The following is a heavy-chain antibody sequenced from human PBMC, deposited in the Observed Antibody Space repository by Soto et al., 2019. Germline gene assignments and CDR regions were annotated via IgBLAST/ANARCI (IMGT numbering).Heavy chain of an antibody. J-gene: IGHJ6*02. CDR1: GYTFTSYG. V-gene: IGHV1-18*01. CDR3: ARGWFGELLPPPYYYGMDV. D-gene: IGHD3-10*01. Sequence: QVQLVQSGAEVKKPGASVKVSCKASGYTFTSYGISWVRQAPGQGLEWMGWINAYNGNTNYAQKLQGRVTMTTDTSTSTAYMELRSLRSDDTAVYYCARGWFGELLPPPYYYGMDVWGQGTTVTVSS. CDR2: INAYNGNT.